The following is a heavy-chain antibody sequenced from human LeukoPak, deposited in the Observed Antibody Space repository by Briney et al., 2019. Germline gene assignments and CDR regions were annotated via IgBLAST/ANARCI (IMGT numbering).Heavy chain of an antibody. CDR3: AKKAATGQNPPLAAD. CDR1: GFTISSYA. Sequence: PGGSLRLFCAASGFTISSYAMHWVRQAPGKGLEWVAVISYDGSNKYYADSVKGRFTISRDNSKNTLYLQMNSLRAEDTAEYYCAKKAATGQNPPLAADWGQGTLVTVSS. D-gene: IGHD6-25*01. V-gene: IGHV3-30*04. J-gene: IGHJ4*02. CDR2: ISYDGSNK.